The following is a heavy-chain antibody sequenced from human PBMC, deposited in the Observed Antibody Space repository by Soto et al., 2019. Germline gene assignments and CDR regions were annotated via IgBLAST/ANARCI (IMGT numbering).Heavy chain of an antibody. CDR3: ARAGVSSWFFYGMDV. CDR1: GDSVSSNSAA. D-gene: IGHD6-13*01. V-gene: IGHV6-1*01. Sequence: QTLSLTCAISGDSVSSNSAAWNCIRQSPSRGLEWLGRTYYRSKWYNDYAGSVKSRITINPDTSKNKFSLQLNSVTPEDTAVYYCARAGVSSWFFYGMDVWGQGTTVTVSS. CDR2: TYYRSKWYN. J-gene: IGHJ6*02.